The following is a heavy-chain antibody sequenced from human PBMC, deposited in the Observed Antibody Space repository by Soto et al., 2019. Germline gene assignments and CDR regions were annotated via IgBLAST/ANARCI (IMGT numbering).Heavy chain of an antibody. D-gene: IGHD3-10*01. J-gene: IGHJ6*02. CDR1: GGTFSSYA. Sequence: QVQLVQSGAEVKKPGSSVKVSCKASGGTFSSYAISWVRQAPGQGLEWMGGIIPIFGTANYAQKFQGRVTITADESTSTAYMELSSLRSEDTAVYYCAKSKYGSGGYSNYYYYGMDVWGQGTTVTVSS. CDR3: AKSKYGSGGYSNYYYYGMDV. V-gene: IGHV1-69*01. CDR2: IIPIFGTA.